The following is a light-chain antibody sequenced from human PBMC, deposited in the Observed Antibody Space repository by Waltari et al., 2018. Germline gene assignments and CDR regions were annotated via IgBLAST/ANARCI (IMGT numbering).Light chain of an antibody. V-gene: IGLV2-11*01. CDR3: CSYAGTSSPSL. CDR2: DVT. J-gene: IGLJ1*01. CDR1: SSDVGGYDY. Sequence: QSALTQPRSVSASPGQSVTVSCTGTSSDVGGYDYVSWHHQFPGKAPKLIIYDVTKRPSGVPDRVAGCKAGNSASLTISGLQADDEAYYYCCSYAGTSSPSLFGTGTKVTVL.